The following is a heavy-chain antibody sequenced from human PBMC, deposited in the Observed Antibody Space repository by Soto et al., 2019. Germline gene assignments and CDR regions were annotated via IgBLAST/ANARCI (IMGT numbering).Heavy chain of an antibody. CDR2: ISSSSSYI. Sequence: EVQLVESGGGLVKPGGSLRLYCAASVFTFSSYSMNWVRQAPGKGLEWVSSISSSSSYIYYADSVKGRFTISRDNAKNSLYLQVNSLRAEDTAVYYCAREGIAAALDYWGQGTLVTVSS. D-gene: IGHD6-13*01. CDR3: AREGIAAALDY. V-gene: IGHV3-21*01. J-gene: IGHJ4*02. CDR1: VFTFSSYS.